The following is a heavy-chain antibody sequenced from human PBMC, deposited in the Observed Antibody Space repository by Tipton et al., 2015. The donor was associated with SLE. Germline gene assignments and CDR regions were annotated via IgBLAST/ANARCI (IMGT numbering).Heavy chain of an antibody. Sequence: TLSLTCAVSGGSISSSNWWSWVRQPPGKGLEWIGEIYHSGSTNYNPSLKSRITISVDTSKNQFSLKLSSVTAADTAVYYCARDLEEEYDYVWGSDYWGQGTLVTVSS. CDR1: GGSISSSNW. J-gene: IGHJ4*02. CDR2: IYHSGST. V-gene: IGHV4-4*02. CDR3: ARDLEEEYDYVWGSDY. D-gene: IGHD3-16*01.